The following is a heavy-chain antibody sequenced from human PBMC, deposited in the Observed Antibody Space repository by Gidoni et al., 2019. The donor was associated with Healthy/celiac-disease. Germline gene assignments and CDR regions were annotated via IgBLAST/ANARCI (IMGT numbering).Heavy chain of an antibody. CDR1: GFTSSDSY. Sequence: QVQLVESGGGLVKPGGSLRLSCAASGFTSSDSYMSWIRQPPGKGLEWVSYISSSGSTIYYADAVKGRFTISRDNAKNSLYLQMNSLRAEDTAVYYCARDAGTTIGYCSGGSCPLYYFDYWGQGTLVTVSS. D-gene: IGHD2-15*01. J-gene: IGHJ4*02. CDR2: ISSSGSTI. CDR3: ARDAGTTIGYCSGGSCPLYYFDY. V-gene: IGHV3-11*01.